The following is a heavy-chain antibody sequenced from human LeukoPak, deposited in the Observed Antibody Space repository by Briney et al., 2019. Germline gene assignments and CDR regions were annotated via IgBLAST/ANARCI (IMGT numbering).Heavy chain of an antibody. D-gene: IGHD3-10*01. CDR2: IYHSGST. CDR1: GYSISSGYY. Sequence: PSETLSLTCTVSGYSISSGYYWGWIRQPPGKGLEWIGNIYHSGSTYYNPSLKSRVTISVDTSKNQSSLKLSSVTAADTAVYYCARDFTMVRGIISSPPFDYWGQGTLVTVSS. J-gene: IGHJ4*02. CDR3: ARDFTMVRGIISSPPFDY. V-gene: IGHV4-38-2*02.